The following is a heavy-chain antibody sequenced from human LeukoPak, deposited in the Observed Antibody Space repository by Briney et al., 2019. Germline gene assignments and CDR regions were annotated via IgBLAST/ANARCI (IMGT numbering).Heavy chain of an antibody. CDR1: GYTFTSYG. J-gene: IGHJ4*02. D-gene: IGHD3-10*01. CDR2: ISAYNGNT. Sequence: ALVKVSCKASGYTFTSYGISWVRQAPGQGLEWMGWISAYNGNTNYAQKLQGRVTMTTDTSTSTAYMELRSLRSDDTAVYYCARGLRYYGSGSFFDDWGQGTLVTVSS. CDR3: ARGLRYYGSGSFFDD. V-gene: IGHV1-18*01.